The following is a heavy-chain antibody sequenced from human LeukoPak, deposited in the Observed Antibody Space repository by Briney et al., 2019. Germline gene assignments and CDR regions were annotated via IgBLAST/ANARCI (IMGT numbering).Heavy chain of an antibody. CDR1: GGTFSSYA. CDR2: IIPILGIA. D-gene: IGHD3-22*01. CDR3: ARGMRDSSGYYYDIDY. V-gene: IGHV1-69*04. J-gene: IGHJ4*02. Sequence: ASVKVSCKASGGTFSSYAISWVRQAPGQGLEWMGRIIPILGIANYAQKFQGRATITADKSTSTAYMELSSLRSEDTAVYYCARGMRDSSGYYYDIDYWGQGTLVTVSS.